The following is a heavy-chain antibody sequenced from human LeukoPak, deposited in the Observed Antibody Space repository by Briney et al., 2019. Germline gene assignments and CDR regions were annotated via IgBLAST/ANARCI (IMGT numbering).Heavy chain of an antibody. J-gene: IGHJ4*02. V-gene: IGHV3-72*01. CDR3: ARHLGVTTARYCFDY. D-gene: IGHD6-6*01. CDR1: GLTFSDYY. CDR2: MRNKAKSYTT. Sequence: QPGGSLRLSCAASGLTFSDYYMDWVRQAPGKGLEWVGRMRNKAKSYTTESAASVKGRFTISRDDSKNSVYLQMNSLRVEDTAIYYSARHLGVTTARYCFDYWGQGTLVTVSS.